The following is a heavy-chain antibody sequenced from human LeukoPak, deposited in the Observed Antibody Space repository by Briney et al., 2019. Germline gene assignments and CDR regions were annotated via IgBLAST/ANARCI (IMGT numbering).Heavy chain of an antibody. CDR1: GFTFSSYA. J-gene: IGHJ5*02. Sequence: GGSLRLSCAASGFTFSSYAMHWVRQAPGKGLEWVAVISYDGSNKYYADSVKGRFTISRDNSKNTLYLQMNSLRAEDTAVYYCARDRESYGSAWLNWFDPWGQGTLVTVSS. V-gene: IGHV3-30-3*01. CDR3: ARDRESYGSAWLNWFDP. CDR2: ISYDGSNK. D-gene: IGHD6-19*01.